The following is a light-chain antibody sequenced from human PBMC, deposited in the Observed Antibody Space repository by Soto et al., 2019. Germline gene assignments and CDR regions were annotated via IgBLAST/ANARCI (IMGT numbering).Light chain of an antibody. CDR1: SSHIGAGYD. Sequence: QSVLTQPPSVSGAPGQRVTISCTGSSSHIGAGYDVHWYQQLPGTAPKLLIYGNSNRPSGVPDRFSGSKSGTSASLAITGLQAEDEADYYCQSYDSSLSANYVFGTGTKLTVL. CDR2: GNS. V-gene: IGLV1-40*01. J-gene: IGLJ1*01. CDR3: QSYDSSLSANYV.